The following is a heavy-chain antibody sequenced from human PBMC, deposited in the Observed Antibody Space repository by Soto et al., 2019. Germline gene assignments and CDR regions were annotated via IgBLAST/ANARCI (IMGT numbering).Heavy chain of an antibody. V-gene: IGHV3-23*01. Sequence: PGGSLRLSCAASGFTFSIYSMSWVRQAPGKGLEWVSTITGYGDRTYYADSVKGLFTISRDNSKNTLFLQMSSLRADDTAVYFCAKAVLPTTSYFDSCGQGTLGTVSS. J-gene: IGHJ4*02. CDR1: GFTFSIYS. D-gene: IGHD1-1*01. CDR2: ITGYGDRT. CDR3: AKAVLPTTSYFDS.